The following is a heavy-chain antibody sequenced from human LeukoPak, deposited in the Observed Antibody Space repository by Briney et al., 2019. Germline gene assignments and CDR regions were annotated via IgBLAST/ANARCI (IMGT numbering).Heavy chain of an antibody. J-gene: IGHJ4*02. D-gene: IGHD2-21*01. Sequence: GGSLGLSCAASGFTFSSYAMHWVRQAPGKGLGWVAVISYDGSNKYYADPVKGRFTISRDKSKNTLYLQMNSLRAEDTAVYYCARDPLGDSTYYFDYWGQGTLVTVSS. CDR3: ARDPLGDSTYYFDY. V-gene: IGHV3-30*04. CDR1: GFTFSSYA. CDR2: ISYDGSNK.